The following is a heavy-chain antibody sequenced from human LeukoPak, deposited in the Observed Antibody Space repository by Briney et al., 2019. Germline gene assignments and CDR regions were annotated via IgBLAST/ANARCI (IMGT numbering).Heavy chain of an antibody. J-gene: IGHJ4*02. CDR2: IHTSGST. D-gene: IGHD4-11*01. CDR3: ARVGDYSLKD. CDR1: DGSISNSF. V-gene: IGHV4-4*09. Sequence: SETLSLTCTVPDGSISNSFWNWVRQPPGKGLEWIAYIHTSGSTNYNPAFKSRVPLSVDTSKSQFSLRLNSVTAADTALYYCARVGDYSLKDWGQGTLVTVSS.